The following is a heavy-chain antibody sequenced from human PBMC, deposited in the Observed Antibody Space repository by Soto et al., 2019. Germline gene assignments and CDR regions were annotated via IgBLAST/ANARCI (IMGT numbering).Heavy chain of an antibody. Sequence: QVQLVQSGAELKKPGASVKVSCKASGYTFSNYDMNWVQQATGQGPEWIGWVNPNNGDTGYAQKFQGRVTLTTDISPTTAYMELPSLRSEDTAIYYCAKVSRKGSAIDFDYWGQGTLITVSS. D-gene: IGHD3-10*01. J-gene: IGHJ4*02. V-gene: IGHV1-8*01. CDR3: AKVSRKGSAIDFDY. CDR2: VNPNNGDT. CDR1: GYTFSNYD.